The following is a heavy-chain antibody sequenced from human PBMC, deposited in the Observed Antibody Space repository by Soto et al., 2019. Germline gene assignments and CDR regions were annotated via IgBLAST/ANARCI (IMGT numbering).Heavy chain of an antibody. D-gene: IGHD2-15*01. CDR1: GGSISSGDYY. CDR2: IYYSGST. Sequence: SETLSLTCTVSGGSISSGDYYWSWIRQSPGKGLEWIGYIYYSGSTYYNPSLKSRVTISVDTSKNQFSLKLSSVTAADTAVYYCARGERSGSWNYYYGMDVWGQGTTVTVSS. V-gene: IGHV4-30-4*01. J-gene: IGHJ6*02. CDR3: ARGERSGSWNYYYGMDV.